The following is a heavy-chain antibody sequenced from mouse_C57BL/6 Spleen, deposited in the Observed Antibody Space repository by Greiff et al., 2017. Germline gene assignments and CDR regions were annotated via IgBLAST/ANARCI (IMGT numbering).Heavy chain of an antibody. Sequence: VKLVESGPELVKPGASVKISCKASGYSFTSYYIHWVKQRPGQGLEWIGWIYPGSGNTKYNEKFKGKATLTADTSSSTAYMQLSSLTSEDSAVYYCARGIDEGYAMDDWGQGTSVTVSS. CDR1: GYSFTSYY. V-gene: IGHV1-66*01. CDR2: IYPGSGNT. J-gene: IGHJ4*01. CDR3: ARGIDEGYAMDD.